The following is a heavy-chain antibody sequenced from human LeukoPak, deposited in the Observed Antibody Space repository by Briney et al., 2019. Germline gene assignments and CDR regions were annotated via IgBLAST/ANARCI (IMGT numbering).Heavy chain of an antibody. CDR3: ARTSYGGSGRYFYYYMDV. CDR1: GGSISSYY. D-gene: IGHD4-23*01. Sequence: PSETLSLTCTVSGGSISSYYWSWIRQPPGKGLEWIGYIYYSGSTNYNPSLKSRVTISVDTSKNQFSLKLSSVTAADTAVYYCARTSYGGSGRYFYYYMDVWGKGTTVTVSS. V-gene: IGHV4-59*01. J-gene: IGHJ6*03. CDR2: IYYSGST.